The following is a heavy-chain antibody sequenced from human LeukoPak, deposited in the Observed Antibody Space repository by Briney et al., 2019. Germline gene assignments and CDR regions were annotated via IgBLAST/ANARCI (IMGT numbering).Heavy chain of an antibody. J-gene: IGHJ4*02. V-gene: IGHV4-59*08. D-gene: IGHD2/OR15-2a*01. Sequence: SETLSLTCTVSGGSISSYYWSWIRQPPGKGLEWIAYIYDIGSINYNPSLKSRVTISLDTSKNQFSLKLSSVTAADTAVYYCAGHHPRNTVDFWGQGTLVSVSS. CDR3: AGHHPRNTVDF. CDR2: IYDIGSI. CDR1: GGSISSYY.